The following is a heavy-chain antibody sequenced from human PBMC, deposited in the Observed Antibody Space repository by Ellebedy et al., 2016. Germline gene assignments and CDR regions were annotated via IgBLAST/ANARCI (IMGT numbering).Heavy chain of an antibody. D-gene: IGHD3-10*01. J-gene: IGHJ6*02. CDR2: TRHKARSYTT. V-gene: IGHV3-72*01. CDR1: GFTFSDHY. Sequence: GESLKISXAVSGFTFSDHYMDWVRHAPGKGLEWVACTRHKARSYTTEYAASVKGRFTISRDDSKNSLYLQMNSLKTEDTAVYYCARVREVPGGMDVWGQGTTVTVSS. CDR3: ARVREVPGGMDV.